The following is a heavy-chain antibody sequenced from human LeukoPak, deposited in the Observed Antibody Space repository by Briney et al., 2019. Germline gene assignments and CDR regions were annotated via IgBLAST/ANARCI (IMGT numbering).Heavy chain of an antibody. Sequence: GGSLRLSCAASGFTFSSYSMNWVRQAPGKGLEWVSYISSSSSSIYYSDSVKGRFTISRDDSKNTAYLQMNSLKTEDTAVYYCIRRVTIFGGIVDWGQGTLVTVSS. J-gene: IGHJ4*02. CDR1: GFTFSSYS. V-gene: IGHV3-48*01. CDR3: IRRVTIFGGIVD. D-gene: IGHD3-3*01. CDR2: ISSSSSSI.